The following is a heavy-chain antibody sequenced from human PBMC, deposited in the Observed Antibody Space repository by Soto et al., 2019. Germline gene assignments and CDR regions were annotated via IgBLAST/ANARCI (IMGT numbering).Heavy chain of an antibody. CDR3: ARDEGIRGFDS. V-gene: IGHV1-18*04. Sequence: QVQLVQSGDEVKKSGASVKVSCKASGYTFSNYGISWVRQAPGQGLEWMGWISGYNGLTAYAQNVQGRFTMTIDTPTRTVFMELTSLRSNDTAVYYCARDEGIRGFDSWGQGTLVTVSS. J-gene: IGHJ4*02. D-gene: IGHD3-10*01. CDR1: GYTFSNYG. CDR2: ISGYNGLT.